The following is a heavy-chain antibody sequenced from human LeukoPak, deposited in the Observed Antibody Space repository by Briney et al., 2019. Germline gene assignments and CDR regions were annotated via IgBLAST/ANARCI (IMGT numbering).Heavy chain of an antibody. CDR2: ISYDGNNK. D-gene: IGHD2-21*02. V-gene: IGHV3-30*03. CDR1: GFTFSASA. J-gene: IGHJ4*02. CDR3: ARDSGPYCGGDCYPEFDY. Sequence: GRSLRLSCAASGFTFSASAMHWVRQAPGKGLEWVALISYDGNNKDYRASVKGRFTISRDISENTLYLQMNSLRAEDTAVYYCARDSGPYCGGDCYPEFDYWGQGTLVTVSS.